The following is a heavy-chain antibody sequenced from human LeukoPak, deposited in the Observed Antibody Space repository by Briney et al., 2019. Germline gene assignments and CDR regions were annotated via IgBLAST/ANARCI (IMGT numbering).Heavy chain of an antibody. CDR3: ARTYYYGSGRYFDY. V-gene: IGHV4-59*01. CDR2: IYHSGNT. D-gene: IGHD3-10*01. J-gene: IGHJ4*02. Sequence: SETLSLTCTISGGSISNYYWSWIRQPPGKGLEWIGYIYHSGNTNYNPSLKSRVTVSVDTSKDQFSLKLTSVTAADTAVYYCARTYYYGSGRYFDYWGQGTLVTVSS. CDR1: GGSISNYY.